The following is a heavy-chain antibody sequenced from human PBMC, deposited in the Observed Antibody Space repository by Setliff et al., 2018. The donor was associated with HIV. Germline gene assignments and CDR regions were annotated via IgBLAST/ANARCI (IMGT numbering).Heavy chain of an antibody. CDR2: IYYSGTT. Sequence: SETLSLTCTVSGASVNSNNYYWGWIRQPPGKGLEWIASIYYSGTTYYNPSLKSRVTISVDTSKNQFSLKLSSVTAADTAVYYCARLSLSLVRGIINSGDRFFGYWGQGSLVTVTS. CDR1: GASVNSNNYY. V-gene: IGHV4-39*01. J-gene: IGHJ4*02. CDR3: ARLSLSLVRGIINSGDRFFGY. D-gene: IGHD3-10*01.